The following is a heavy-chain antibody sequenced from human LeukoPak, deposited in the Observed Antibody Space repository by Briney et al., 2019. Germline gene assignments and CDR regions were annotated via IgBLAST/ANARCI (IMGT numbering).Heavy chain of an antibody. Sequence: PGESLKISCKGSGYSFTSYWIGWVRQMPGKGLEWMGIIYPGDSDTRYSPSFQGQVTISADKSISTAYLQWSSLKASDTAMYYCARHLYSYYYDSSGYAPFDYWGQGTLVTVSS. CDR1: GYSFTSYW. J-gene: IGHJ4*02. CDR3: ARHLYSYYYDSSGYAPFDY. CDR2: IYPGDSDT. V-gene: IGHV5-51*01. D-gene: IGHD3-22*01.